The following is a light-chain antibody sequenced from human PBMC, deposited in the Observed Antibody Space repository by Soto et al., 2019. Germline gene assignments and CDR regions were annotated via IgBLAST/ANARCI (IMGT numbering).Light chain of an antibody. V-gene: IGKV3-11*01. J-gene: IGKJ1*01. CDR1: QTVSNK. CDR2: DTS. CDR3: HQRKSWPRT. Sequence: IVLTQSPATLSSSPGERENLYCMASQTVSNKLAWYQHKPGQAPRLLIYDTSNRATGIPARFSGSGSGTDFTLTISSLEPEDFAVYYCHQRKSWPRTFGQGTKVDIK.